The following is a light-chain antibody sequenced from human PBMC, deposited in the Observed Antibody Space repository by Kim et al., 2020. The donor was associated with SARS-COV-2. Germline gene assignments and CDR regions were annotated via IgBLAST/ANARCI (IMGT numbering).Light chain of an antibody. CDR2: GAS. CDR3: QQYNNWTRT. CDR1: QSVSSN. V-gene: IGKV3-15*01. Sequence: EIVMTQSPATLSVSPGERATLSCRASQSVSSNLAWYQQKPGQAPRLLIYGASTRATGIPARFSGSVSGTEFTLTISSLQSEDFAVYYCQQYNNWTRTFGQGTKLEI. J-gene: IGKJ2*01.